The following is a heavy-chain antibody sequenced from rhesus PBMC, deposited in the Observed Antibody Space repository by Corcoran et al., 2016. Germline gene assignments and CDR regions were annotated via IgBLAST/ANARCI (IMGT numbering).Heavy chain of an antibody. J-gene: IGHJ4*01. Sequence: QLQLQESGPGLVKPSETLSVTCAVSGGSISSSYWSWIRQAPGKGLEWFGYIYGSGSSTNYNPSLKSRVTLSVDTSKNQLSLKLSSVTTADTAVYYCARSSGYSSSYTFDYWGQGVLVTVSS. D-gene: IGHD6-43*01. V-gene: IGHV4-169*01. CDR3: ARSSGYSSSYTFDY. CDR1: GGSISSSY. CDR2: IYGSGSST.